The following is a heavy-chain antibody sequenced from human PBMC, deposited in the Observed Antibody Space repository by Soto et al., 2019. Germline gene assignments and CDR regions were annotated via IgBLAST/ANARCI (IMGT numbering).Heavy chain of an antibody. Sequence: QVQLVQSGTEEKKPGASVKVSCKASGYTFTSYAMHWVRQAPGQRLEWMEWINAGNGNTQYSQKFQGRGTITRDATASTANMELSSMRSEDTAMYYCGRDLGALFDPWGQGTRVTVSA. V-gene: IGHV1-3*05. J-gene: IGHJ5*02. D-gene: IGHD1-26*01. CDR3: GRDLGALFDP. CDR2: INAGNGNT. CDR1: GYTFTSYA.